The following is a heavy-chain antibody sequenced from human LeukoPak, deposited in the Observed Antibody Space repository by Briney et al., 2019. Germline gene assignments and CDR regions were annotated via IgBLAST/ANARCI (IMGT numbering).Heavy chain of an antibody. J-gene: IGHJ3*02. CDR3: ARVSRIAALVDI. Sequence: SETLSLTCAVSGGSISSGGYYWSWIRQPPGKGLEWIGYIYHSGSTYYNPSLKSRVTISVDRSKNQFSLKLSSVTAADTAVYYCARVSRIAALVDIWGQGTMVTVSS. CDR1: GGSISSGGYY. CDR2: IYHSGST. D-gene: IGHD6-6*01. V-gene: IGHV4-30-2*01.